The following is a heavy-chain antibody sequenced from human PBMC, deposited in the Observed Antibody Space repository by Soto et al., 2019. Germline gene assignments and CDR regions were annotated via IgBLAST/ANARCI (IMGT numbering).Heavy chain of an antibody. V-gene: IGHV5-10-1*01. D-gene: IGHD3-3*01. J-gene: IGHJ6*04. CDR2: IDPSDSYT. CDR3: ARSWAGSLEWLSDSNYYYGMDV. CDR1: GYSFTSYW. Sequence: GESLKISCKGSGYSFTSYWISWVRQMPGKGLVWMGRIDPSDSYTNYSPSFQGHVTISADKSISTAYLQWSSLKASDTAMYYCARSWAGSLEWLSDSNYYYGMDVWGEGTTVTVSS.